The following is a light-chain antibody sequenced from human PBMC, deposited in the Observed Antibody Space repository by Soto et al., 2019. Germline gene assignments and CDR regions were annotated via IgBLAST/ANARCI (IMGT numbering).Light chain of an antibody. CDR1: QSVSNNY. CDR2: GAS. V-gene: IGKV3-20*01. CDR3: QQYGRSPYT. J-gene: IGKJ2*01. Sequence: EIVLTQSPDILSLSPGERATLSCRASQSVSNNYLAWYQQKPGQAPRLLIYGASSRPGGIPDKFSGSGSGTDFTLTINRLEPEDFAVYYCQQYGRSPYTFAQGTKLEI.